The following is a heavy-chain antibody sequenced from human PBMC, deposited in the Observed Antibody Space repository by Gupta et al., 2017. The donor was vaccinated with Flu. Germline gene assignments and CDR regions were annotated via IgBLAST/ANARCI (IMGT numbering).Heavy chain of an antibody. J-gene: IGHJ4*02. CDR3: ARDGGSFPLGY. V-gene: IGHV4-59*01. D-gene: IGHD6-13*01. CDR2: IYYSGST. Sequence: SWIRQPPGKGLEWIGYIYYSGSTNYNPSLKSRVTISIDTSKNQFSRKLSSVTAADTAVYYCARDGGSFPLGYWGQGTLVTVSS.